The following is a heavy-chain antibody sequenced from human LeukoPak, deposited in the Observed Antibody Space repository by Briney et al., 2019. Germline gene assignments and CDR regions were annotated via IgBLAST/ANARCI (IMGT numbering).Heavy chain of an antibody. CDR1: GYTFSSYY. CDR3: ARVYPGVGSAATYYFDY. CDR2: INPSGGST. J-gene: IGHJ4*02. D-gene: IGHD2-15*01. Sequence: ASVKVSCKASGYTFSSYYIHWVRQAPGQGLEWMGIINPSGGSTSYAQKFQGRVTMTRDMSTSTVYMELSSLRSEDTAVYYCARVYPGVGSAATYYFDYWGQGTLVTVSS. V-gene: IGHV1-46*01.